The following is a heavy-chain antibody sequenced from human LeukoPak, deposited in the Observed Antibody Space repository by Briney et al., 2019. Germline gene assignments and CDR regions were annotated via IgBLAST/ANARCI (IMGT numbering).Heavy chain of an antibody. J-gene: IGHJ5*02. CDR2: ISGSGGST. CDR3: ARLGHCSGGSCYRRSWFDP. CDR1: GFTFSSYA. D-gene: IGHD2-15*01. Sequence: PGGSLRLSCAASGFTFSSYAMSWVRQAPGKGLEWVSAISGSGGSTYYADSVKGRFTISRDNSKNTLYLQMNSLRAEDTAVYYCARLGHCSGGSCYRRSWFDPWGQGTLVTVSS. V-gene: IGHV3-23*01.